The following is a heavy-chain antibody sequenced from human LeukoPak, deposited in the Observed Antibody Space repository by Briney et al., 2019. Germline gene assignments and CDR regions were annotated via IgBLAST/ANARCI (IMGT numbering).Heavy chain of an antibody. J-gene: IGHJ4*02. Sequence: GGSLRLSCAASGFTFSGYSMNWVRQAPGKGLEWVSSISSSSSYIYYADSVKGRFTISRDNAKNSLYLQMNSLRAEDTAVYYCARMTGYSYGIDYWGQGTLVTVSS. CDR1: GFTFSGYS. CDR3: ARMTGYSYGIDY. D-gene: IGHD5-18*01. V-gene: IGHV3-21*01. CDR2: ISSSSSYI.